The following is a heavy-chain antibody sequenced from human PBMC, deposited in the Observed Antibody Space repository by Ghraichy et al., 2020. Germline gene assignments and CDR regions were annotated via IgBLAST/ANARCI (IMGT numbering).Heavy chain of an antibody. Sequence: SVKVSCKASGGTFSSYAISWVRQAPGQGLEWMGGIIPIFGTANYAQKFQGRVTITADKSTSTAYMELSSLRSEDTAVYYCARDIVATTDYYYYYGMDVWGQGTTVTVSS. CDR2: IIPIFGTA. V-gene: IGHV1-69*06. D-gene: IGHD5-12*01. CDR3: ARDIVATTDYYYYYGMDV. J-gene: IGHJ6*02. CDR1: GGTFSSYA.